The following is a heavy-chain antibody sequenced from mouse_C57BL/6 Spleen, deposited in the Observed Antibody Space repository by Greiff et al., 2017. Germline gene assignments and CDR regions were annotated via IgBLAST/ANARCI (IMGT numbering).Heavy chain of an antibody. V-gene: IGHV1-19*01. CDR1: GYTFTDYY. D-gene: IGHD2-4*01. CDR2: INPYNGGT. J-gene: IGHJ3*01. CDR3: ARSRDRYDYDVEDWFAY. Sequence: EVQLQQSGPVLVKPGASVKMSCKASGYTFTDYYMNWVKQSHGKSLEWIGVINPYNGGTSYNQKFKGKATLTVDKSSSTAYMELNSLASEDSAVYYCARSRDRYDYDVEDWFAYWGQGTLVTVSA.